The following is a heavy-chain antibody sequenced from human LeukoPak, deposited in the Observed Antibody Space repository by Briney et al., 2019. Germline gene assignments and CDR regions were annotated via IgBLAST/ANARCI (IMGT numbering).Heavy chain of an antibody. CDR2: INPIFGKA. CDR3: ARSYYDSSGYCRFYYFDY. V-gene: IGHV1-69*05. Sequence: SVKVSCKASGCTFSSYAISWVRQATGQGLEWMGRINPIFGKANYAQKFQGRVTITRDESTSTAYMELSSLRSEDTAVYYCARSYYDSSGYCRFYYFDYWGQGTLVTVSS. J-gene: IGHJ4*02. CDR1: GCTFSSYA. D-gene: IGHD3-22*01.